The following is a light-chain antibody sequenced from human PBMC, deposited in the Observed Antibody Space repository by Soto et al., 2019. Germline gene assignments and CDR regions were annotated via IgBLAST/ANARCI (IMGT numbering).Light chain of an antibody. Sequence: GDSVTITCRASHDIRRDLAWFQQRPGKAPKILIYGSSDLQSGVPSRFSGSGSGTDFSLTIISLQPEDFATYYCLQDYNYPLTFGGGTKVDI. J-gene: IGKJ4*01. CDR1: HDIRRD. V-gene: IGKV1-6*01. CDR3: LQDYNYPLT. CDR2: GSS.